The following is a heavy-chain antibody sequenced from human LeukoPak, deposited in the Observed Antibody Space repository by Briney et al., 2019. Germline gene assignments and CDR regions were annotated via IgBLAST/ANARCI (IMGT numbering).Heavy chain of an antibody. Sequence: SETLSLTCTVSGGSISTSNYYWGWIRQPPGKGLEWIGNIFYSGSTYYSPSLKSRVTISLDTSRNQFSLKLNSVTAADTAVYYCARVRGATVTTGDYYYYYMDVWGKGTTVTISS. CDR1: GGSISTSNYY. CDR3: ARVRGATVTTGDYYYYYMDV. V-gene: IGHV4-39*07. CDR2: IFYSGST. J-gene: IGHJ6*03. D-gene: IGHD4-17*01.